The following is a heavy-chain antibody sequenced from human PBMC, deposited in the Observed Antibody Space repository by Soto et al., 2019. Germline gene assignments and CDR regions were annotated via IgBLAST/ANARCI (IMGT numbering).Heavy chain of an antibody. D-gene: IGHD2-21*02. CDR2: IYYSGST. V-gene: IGHV4-31*03. Sequence: PSETLSLTCTVSGGSISSGGYYSSWIRQHPGKGLEWIGYIYYSGSTYYNPSLKSRVTISVDTSKNQFSLKLSSVTAADTAVYYCARVCGGDCHYGMDVWGQGTTVTVSS. J-gene: IGHJ6*02. CDR3: ARVCGGDCHYGMDV. CDR1: GGSISSGGYY.